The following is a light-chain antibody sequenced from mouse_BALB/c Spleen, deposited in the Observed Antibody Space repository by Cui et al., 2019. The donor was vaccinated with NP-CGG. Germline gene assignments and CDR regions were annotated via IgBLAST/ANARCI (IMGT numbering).Light chain of an antibody. V-gene: IGLV1*01. CDR3: TLWYSNHWV. CDR2: GTN. J-gene: IGLJ1*01. CDR1: TGAVTTSNY. Sequence: QAVVTQESALTPPPGETVTLTFRSSTGAVTTSNYANWVQEKPDHLFTGLIGGTNNRAPGVPARFSGSLIGDKAALTITGAQTEDEAIYFCTLWYSNHWVFGGGTKLTVL.